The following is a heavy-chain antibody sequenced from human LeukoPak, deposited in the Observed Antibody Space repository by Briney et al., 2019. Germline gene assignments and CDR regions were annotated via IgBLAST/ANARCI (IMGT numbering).Heavy chain of an antibody. V-gene: IGHV1-18*01. CDR2: ISAYNGNT. CDR1: GYTFTSYG. D-gene: IGHD3-3*01. CDR3: ARAYYDFWSGPNYFDY. Sequence: ASVTVSCKASGYTFTSYGISWVRQAPGQGLEWMGWISAYNGNTNYAQKLQGRVTMTTDTSTSTAYMELRSLRSDDTAVYYCARAYYDFWSGPNYFDYWGQGTLVTVSS. J-gene: IGHJ4*02.